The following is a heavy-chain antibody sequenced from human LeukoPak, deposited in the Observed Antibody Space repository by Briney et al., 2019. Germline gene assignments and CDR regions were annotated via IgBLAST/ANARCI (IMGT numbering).Heavy chain of an antibody. J-gene: IGHJ4*02. CDR2: VYYSGTT. V-gene: IGHV4-59*12. CDR3: ARDTSYYDSSGPSIDY. D-gene: IGHD3-22*01. Sequence: SETLSLTCTVSGGSISSYYWSWIRQPPGKGLEWIGYVYYSGTTNYNPSLKSRVTISVDTSKNQFSLQLSSVTAADTAVYYCARDTSYYDSSGPSIDYWGQGTLVTVSS. CDR1: GGSISSYY.